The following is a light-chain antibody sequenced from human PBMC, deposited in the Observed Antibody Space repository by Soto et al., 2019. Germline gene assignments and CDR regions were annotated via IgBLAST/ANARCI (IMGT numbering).Light chain of an antibody. CDR2: GAS. CDR3: QQYENWPQLT. CDR1: QSVSSSY. V-gene: IGKV3-20*01. J-gene: IGKJ4*01. Sequence: EIVLTQSPGTLSLSPGERATLSCRASQSVSSSYLAWYQQKPGQAPRLLIYGASSRAPGIPDRFSGSGSGTEFTLTISSLQSEDSAVYYCQQYENWPQLTFGGGTKVDIK.